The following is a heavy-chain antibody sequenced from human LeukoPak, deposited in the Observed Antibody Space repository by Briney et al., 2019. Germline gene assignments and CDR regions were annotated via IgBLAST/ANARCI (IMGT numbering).Heavy chain of an antibody. CDR1: GYTFTYRY. CDR3: AAESSAGGFDP. V-gene: IGHV1-45*02. CDR2: ITPFNGNT. D-gene: IGHD3-22*01. Sequence: ASVKVSCKASGYTFTYRYLHWVRQAPGQALEWMGWITPFNGNTNYAQKFQDRVTITRDRSMSTAYMELSSLRSEDTAMYYCAAESSAGGFDPWGQGTLVTVSS. J-gene: IGHJ5*02.